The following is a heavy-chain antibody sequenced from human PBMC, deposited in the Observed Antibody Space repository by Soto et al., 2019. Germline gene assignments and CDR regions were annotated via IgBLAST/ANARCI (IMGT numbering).Heavy chain of an antibody. CDR3: ARDRGYSSDY. CDR1: GYRFTSYG. J-gene: IGHJ4*02. D-gene: IGHD6-13*01. Sequence: GASVKVSCAACGYRFTSYGISWVRQAPGQGLEWMGWISAYNGNTNYAQKLQGRVTMTTDTSTSTAYTELRSLRSDDTAVYYCARDRGYSSDYWGQGTLVTVSS. V-gene: IGHV1-18*01. CDR2: ISAYNGNT.